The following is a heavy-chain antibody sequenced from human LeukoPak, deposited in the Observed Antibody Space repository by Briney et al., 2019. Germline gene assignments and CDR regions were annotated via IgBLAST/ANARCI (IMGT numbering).Heavy chain of an antibody. CDR1: GYTFTGYY. V-gene: IGHV1-69*04. Sequence: GASVKVSCEASGYTFTGYYMHWVRQAPGQGLEWMGRIIPILGIANYAQKFQGRVTISADKSTSTAYMELSSLRSEDTAVYYCARDRLVITSNYYYGMDVWGQGTTVTVSS. CDR3: ARDRLVITSNYYYGMDV. CDR2: IIPILGIA. D-gene: IGHD3-22*01. J-gene: IGHJ6*02.